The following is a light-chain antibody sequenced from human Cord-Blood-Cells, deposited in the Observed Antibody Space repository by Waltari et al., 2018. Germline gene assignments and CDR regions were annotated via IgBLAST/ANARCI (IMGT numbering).Light chain of an antibody. Sequence: QSALTQPASVSGSPGQSITISCTGTSSDVGSYNLVSWYHQHPGKAPKLMIYEVSKRPSGVSNRFSGSKSGNTASLTISGLQAEDEADYYCCSYAGSSTYWVFGGGTKLTVL. CDR3: CSYAGSSTYWV. CDR1: SSDVGSYNL. CDR2: EVS. V-gene: IGLV2-23*02. J-gene: IGLJ3*02.